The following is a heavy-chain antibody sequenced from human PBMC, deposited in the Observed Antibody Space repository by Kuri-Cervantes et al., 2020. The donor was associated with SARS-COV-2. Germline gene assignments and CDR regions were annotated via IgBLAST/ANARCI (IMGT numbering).Heavy chain of an antibody. CDR2: INPKSGGT. J-gene: IGHJ6*03. D-gene: IGHD2-15*01. CDR3: ARGPPRGVVVVAATVRYYYYYYMDV. CDR1: GYTLTGHY. Sequence: ASVKVSFKASGYTLTGHYMHWVRQAPGQGLEWMGWINPKSGGTNYAQKLRGRVTMTMDTSISTAYMEPSSLRSEDTAVYYCARGPPRGVVVVAATVRYYYYYYMDVWGKGTTVTVSS. V-gene: IGHV1-2*02.